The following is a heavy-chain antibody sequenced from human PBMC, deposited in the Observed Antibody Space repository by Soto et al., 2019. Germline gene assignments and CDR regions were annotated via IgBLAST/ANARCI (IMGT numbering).Heavy chain of an antibody. CDR2: ISGSGGST. Sequence: PGGSLRLSCAASGFTFSSYAMSWVRQAPGKGLKWVSTISGSGGSTYYAESVKGRFTISRDNSKNTLYLQMNSLRAEDTAVYYCAKDRAEWGSYDYWGKGILVTVSS. CDR3: AKDRAEWGSYDY. J-gene: IGHJ4*02. D-gene: IGHD7-27*01. CDR1: GFTFSSYA. V-gene: IGHV3-23*01.